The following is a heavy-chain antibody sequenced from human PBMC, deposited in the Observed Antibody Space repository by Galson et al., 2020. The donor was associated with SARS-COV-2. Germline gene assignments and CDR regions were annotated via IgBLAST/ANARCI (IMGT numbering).Heavy chain of an antibody. CDR2: IYSGGST. V-gene: IGHV3-53*01. CDR3: ARNAYFYDTSVYSYAFDL. CDR1: GFTLTYNY. J-gene: IGHJ3*01. D-gene: IGHD3-22*01. Sequence: GGSLRLSCEASGFTLTYNYVTWVRQAPGTGLEWVSIIYSGGSTYYADSVKGRFTVSRDRSRNTVHLQMNSLRPEDTAVYYCARNAYFYDTSVYSYAFDLWGQGTMVTVSS.